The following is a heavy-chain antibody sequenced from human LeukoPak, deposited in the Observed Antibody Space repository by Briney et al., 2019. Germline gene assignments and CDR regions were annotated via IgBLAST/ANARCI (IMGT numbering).Heavy chain of an antibody. D-gene: IGHD6-13*01. CDR2: VNPNSGNT. J-gene: IGHJ3*02. V-gene: IGHV1-8*03. CDR3: ARSYSSSWYNPTHDAFDI. Sequence: GAAVKVSCKASGYTFTSYDINWVRQATGQGLEWMGWVNPNSGNTGYAQKFQGRVTITRNTSISTAYMELSSLRSEDTAVYYCARSYSSSWYNPTHDAFDIWGQGTMATVSS. CDR1: GYTFTSYD.